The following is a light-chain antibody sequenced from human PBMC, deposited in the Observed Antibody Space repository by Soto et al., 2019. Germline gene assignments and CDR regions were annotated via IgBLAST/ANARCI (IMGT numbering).Light chain of an antibody. J-gene: IGLJ1*01. V-gene: IGLV2-14*03. CDR3: RSYTSTSTYV. CDR1: NTDIAIYNY. CDR2: DVS. Sequence: QSALTQPASVSGSPGQSITISCTGTNTDIAIYNYVSWYQQHPGKAPNLMIYDVSNRPSGVPNRFSGSKSGNTASLTISGLQAEDEADYYCRSYTSTSTYVFGPGTKLTVL.